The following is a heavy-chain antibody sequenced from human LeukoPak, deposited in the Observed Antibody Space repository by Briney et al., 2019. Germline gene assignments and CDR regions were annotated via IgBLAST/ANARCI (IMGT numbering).Heavy chain of an antibody. D-gene: IGHD3-10*01. CDR2: IFYSGSA. V-gene: IGHV4-39*07. Sequence: SETLSLTCTVSGGSISISNYYWGWIRQPPGEGLEWIGSIFYSGSADYTPSLRSRATISVDTSENQFSLRLKSVTAADTAVYYCARETHDPTMVRGVVDYWGRGTLVTVSS. CDR1: GGSISISNYY. J-gene: IGHJ4*02. CDR3: ARETHDPTMVRGVVDY.